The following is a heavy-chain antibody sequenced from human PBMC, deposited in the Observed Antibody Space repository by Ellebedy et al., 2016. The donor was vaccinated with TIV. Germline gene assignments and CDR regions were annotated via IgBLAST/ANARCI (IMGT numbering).Heavy chain of an antibody. CDR3: ASDYYGSGRTIYYYGMDV. CDR2: IYDGGNT. CDR1: GFTFSSYS. D-gene: IGHD3-10*01. Sequence: GESLKISCAASGFTFSSYSMNWVRQAPGKGLEWVSIIYDGGNTYYANSVKGRFTISRDNAKNTLYLQMNSLRAEDTAVYYCASDYYGSGRTIYYYGMDVWGQGTTVTVSS. V-gene: IGHV3-66*02. J-gene: IGHJ6*02.